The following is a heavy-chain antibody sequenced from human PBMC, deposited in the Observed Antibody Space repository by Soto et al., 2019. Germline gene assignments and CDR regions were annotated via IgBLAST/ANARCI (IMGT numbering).Heavy chain of an antibody. CDR1: GYTFTSYY. CDR2: INPSGGST. V-gene: IGHV1-46*01. J-gene: IGHJ6*02. D-gene: IGHD4-17*01. Sequence: GASVKVSCKASGYTFTSYYMHWVRQAPGQGLEWMGIINPSGGSTSYAQKFQGRVTMTRDTSTSTVYMELSSLRSEDTAVYYCARQGQIANGAYALTYGMDVWGQGTTVTVSS. CDR3: ARQGQIANGAYALTYGMDV.